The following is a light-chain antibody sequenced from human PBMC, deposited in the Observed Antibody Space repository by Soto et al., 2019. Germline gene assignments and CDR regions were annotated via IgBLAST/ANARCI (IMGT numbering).Light chain of an antibody. CDR1: RSDIGSFTY. Sequence: QSALTQPASVSGSPGQSITISCTGTRSDIGSFTYVSWYQQFPGKAPKLIIYDVSDRPSGVSNRFSGSKSGNTASLTISGLRAEDEGDYYCSSYTSSSALVVFGTGTKLTVL. V-gene: IGLV2-14*01. CDR3: SSYTSSSALVV. CDR2: DVS. J-gene: IGLJ1*01.